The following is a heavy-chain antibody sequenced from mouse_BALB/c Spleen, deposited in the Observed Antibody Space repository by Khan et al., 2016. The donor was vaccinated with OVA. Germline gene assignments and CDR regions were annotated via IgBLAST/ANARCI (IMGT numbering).Heavy chain of an antibody. V-gene: IGHV1S136*01. Sequence: EVQLQESGPELVKPGASVKMSCKASGYTFTDYVIHWVKQKPGQGLEWIGYIYPYTDDTESTEGFKGKATLTLDKSSSTAYMDLSSLTSADSSVYYCASSSTEYCTMDYWGQGASVTVAS. CDR3: ASSSTEYCTMDY. CDR2: IYPYTDDT. D-gene: IGHD2-10*02. J-gene: IGHJ4*01. CDR1: GYTFTDYV.